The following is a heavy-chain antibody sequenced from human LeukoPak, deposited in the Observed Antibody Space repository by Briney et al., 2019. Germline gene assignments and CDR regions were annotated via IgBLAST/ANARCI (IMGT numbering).Heavy chain of an antibody. CDR2: IKSKTDGATT. D-gene: IGHD6-6*01. J-gene: IGHJ4*02. V-gene: IGHV3-15*01. Sequence: GGSLRLSCAASGFTFSNAWMSRVRQAPGKGLEWVGRIKSKTDGATTDYAAPVKGRFTISRDDSKNTLYLQINSLKTEDTAMYFCSTGVWPRTNDYWGQGTLVTVSS. CDR3: STGVWPRTNDY. CDR1: GFTFSNAW.